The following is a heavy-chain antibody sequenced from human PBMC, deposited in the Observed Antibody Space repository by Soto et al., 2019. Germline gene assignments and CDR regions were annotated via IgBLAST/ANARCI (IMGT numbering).Heavy chain of an antibody. J-gene: IGHJ6*02. CDR2: ISRRGSDI. V-gene: IGHV3-11*01. D-gene: IGHD2-2*03. CDR1: GFTFSDYS. Sequence: QVQLVESGGGLVKPGGSLRLSCAASGFTFSDYSMNWVRQAPGKGLEWVSYISRRGSDIYYADSVKGRFTISRDNAKNSLFLQMNSLRAEDTAVYYCATVGYCSSTSCQTRYYYYGMDVWGQGTTVTVSS. CDR3: ATVGYCSSTSCQTRYYYYGMDV.